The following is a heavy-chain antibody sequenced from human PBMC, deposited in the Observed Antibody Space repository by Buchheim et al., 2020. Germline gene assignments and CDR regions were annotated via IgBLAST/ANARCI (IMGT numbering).Heavy chain of an antibody. CDR1: GFTFSSYW. J-gene: IGHJ6*03. V-gene: IGHV3-7*01. Sequence: EVQLVESGGGLVQPGGSLRLSCAASGFTFSSYWMSWVRQAPGKGLEWVSNIKQDGSEKSYVDSVKGRFTISRDNAKNSLYLQMNSLRAEDTAVYYCARDQYSNSWYGGYYDYYMDVWGKGAT. D-gene: IGHD6-13*01. CDR2: IKQDGSEK. CDR3: ARDQYSNSWYGGYYDYYMDV.